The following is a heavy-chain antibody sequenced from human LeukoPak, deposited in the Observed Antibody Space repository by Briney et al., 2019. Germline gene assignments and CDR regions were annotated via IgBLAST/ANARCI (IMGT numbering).Heavy chain of an antibody. CDR3: ARDQGTSDKRYFFDY. CDR1: GYSFTGYG. D-gene: IGHD1-7*01. J-gene: IGHJ4*02. V-gene: IGHV1-2*02. Sequence: ASVKVSCKASGYSFTGYGVAWVRQAPGQGLEWMGWINPNSGGTNYAQKFQGRVTVTRDTSISTVYMELSRLRSDDTAVYYCARDQGTSDKRYFFDYWGQGTLITVSS. CDR2: INPNSGGT.